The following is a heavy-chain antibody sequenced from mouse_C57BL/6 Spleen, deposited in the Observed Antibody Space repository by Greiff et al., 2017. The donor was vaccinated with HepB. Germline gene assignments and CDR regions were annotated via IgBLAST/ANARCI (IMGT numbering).Heavy chain of an antibody. CDR1: GFTFSSYG. J-gene: IGHJ4*01. Sequence: EVQVVESGGDLVKPGGSLKLSCAASGFTFSSYGMSWVRQTPDKRLEWVATISSGGSYTYYPDSVKGRFTISRDNAKNTLYLQMSSLKSEDTAMYYCARRRSNYGGDAMDYWGQGTSVTVSS. CDR2: ISSGGSYT. D-gene: IGHD2-5*01. V-gene: IGHV5-6*01. CDR3: ARRRSNYGGDAMDY.